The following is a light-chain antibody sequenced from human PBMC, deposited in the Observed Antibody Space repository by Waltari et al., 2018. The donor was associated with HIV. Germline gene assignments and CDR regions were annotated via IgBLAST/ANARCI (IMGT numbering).Light chain of an antibody. CDR1: SSNLGYTY. Sequence: QSVLTQPPSVSATPGQKVTISCSGSSSNLGYTYVFWYQQLPGTAPKLLIYDNNKRPSGIPDRFSGSKSGTSATLGITGLQTGDEADYYCATWDSGLSAVVFGGGTKLTVL. J-gene: IGLJ2*01. CDR2: DNN. CDR3: ATWDSGLSAVV. V-gene: IGLV1-51*01.